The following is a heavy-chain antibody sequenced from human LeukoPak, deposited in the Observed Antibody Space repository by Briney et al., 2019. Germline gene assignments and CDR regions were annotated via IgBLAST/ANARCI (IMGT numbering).Heavy chain of an antibody. CDR3: ARHGRCSGGSCYSDLDY. V-gene: IGHV4-59*08. CDR1: GGSISNYY. CDR2: IYSSGIT. D-gene: IGHD2-15*01. J-gene: IGHJ4*02. Sequence: SETLSLTCTVSGGSISNYYWSWIRQPPGKGLEWIGYIYSSGITNYNPSLKSRVTISVDTSRNQFSLKLSSVTAADTAIYYCARHGRCSGGSCYSDLDYWGQGTLVTVSS.